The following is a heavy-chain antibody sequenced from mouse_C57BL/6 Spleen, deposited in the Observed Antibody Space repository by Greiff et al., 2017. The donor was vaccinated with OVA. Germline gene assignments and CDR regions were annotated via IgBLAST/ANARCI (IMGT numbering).Heavy chain of an antibody. Sequence: QVHVKQSGPGLVQPSQSLSITCTVSGFSLTSYGVHWVRQSPGKGLEWLGVIWSGGSTDYNAAFISSLSISTANSTCQVSFKMNSRQADDTAIYYCARTSLQDYFDYWGQGTTLTVSS. CDR1: GFSLTSYG. V-gene: IGHV2-2*01. J-gene: IGHJ2*01. CDR2: IWSGGST. D-gene: IGHD6-2*01. CDR3: ARTSLQDYFDY.